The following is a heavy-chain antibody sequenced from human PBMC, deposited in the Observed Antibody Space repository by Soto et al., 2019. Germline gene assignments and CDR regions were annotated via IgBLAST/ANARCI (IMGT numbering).Heavy chain of an antibody. CDR1: GGSFSGYY. J-gene: IGHJ4*02. V-gene: IGHV4-34*01. D-gene: IGHD3-10*01. CDR2: INHSGST. Sequence: QVHLQQWGAGLLKPSETLSLTCAVYGGSFSGYYWSWIRQPPGKGLEWIGEINHSGSTNYNPSLKSRVPISVDKSKNQFSLKLSSVTAADTAVYYCASTAGILLWFGEARYYFDYWGQGTLVTV. CDR3: ASTAGILLWFGEARYYFDY.